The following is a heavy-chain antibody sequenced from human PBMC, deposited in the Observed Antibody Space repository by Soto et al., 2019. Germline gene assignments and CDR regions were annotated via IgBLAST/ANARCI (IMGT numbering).Heavy chain of an antibody. D-gene: IGHD2-15*01. Sequence: PGGSLRLSCEASGFTFRSYSMNWVRQAPGKGLEWVSYISSSNRTINYADSVKGRFIISRDNAKNSLYLQMHSLRDEDTAVYYCAREGWPLLQTGMDVWGQGTTVTVSS. CDR1: GFTFRSYS. CDR3: AREGWPLLQTGMDV. V-gene: IGHV3-48*02. J-gene: IGHJ6*02. CDR2: ISSSNRTI.